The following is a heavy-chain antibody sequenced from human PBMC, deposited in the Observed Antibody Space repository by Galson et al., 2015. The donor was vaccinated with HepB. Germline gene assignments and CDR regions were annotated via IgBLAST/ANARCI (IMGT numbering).Heavy chain of an antibody. CDR1: GFIVDGSG. D-gene: IGHD3-10*01. V-gene: IGHV3-23*01. J-gene: IGHJ4*02. CDR3: TRDSGWESAY. Sequence: SLRLSCAASGFIVDGSGMSWVRQAPGKGLEWVSGISASGGKTYYANSVKGRFTISRDKSQNTVYLQMNSLRGDDSALYYCTRDSGWESAYWGQGTLVTVSS. CDR2: ISASGGKT.